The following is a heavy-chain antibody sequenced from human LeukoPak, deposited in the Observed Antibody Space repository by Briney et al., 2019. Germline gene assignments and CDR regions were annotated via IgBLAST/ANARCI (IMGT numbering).Heavy chain of an antibody. J-gene: IGHJ4*02. D-gene: IGHD3-10*01. CDR3: ARDRYYGSGSYYIAEKYFDY. Sequence: ASVKVSCKASGCTFTSYYMHWVRQAPGQGLEWMGIINPSGGSTSYAQKFQGRVTMTRDTSTSTVYMELSSLRSEDTAVYYCARDRYYGSGSYYIAEKYFDYWGQGTLVTVSS. CDR2: INPSGGST. CDR1: GCTFTSYY. V-gene: IGHV1-46*01.